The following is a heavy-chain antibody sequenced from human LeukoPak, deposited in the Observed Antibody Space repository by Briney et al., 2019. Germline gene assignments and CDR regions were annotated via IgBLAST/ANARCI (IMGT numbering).Heavy chain of an antibody. CDR3: ASGTYYFDV. CDR1: GGSISSHY. D-gene: IGHD1-26*01. CDR2: IYYSGST. V-gene: IGHV4-59*11. J-gene: IGHJ4*02. Sequence: SETLSLTCTVSGGSISSHYLSWIRQPPGKGLEWIGYIYYSGSTNYNPSLKSRVTISVVRSKNQFSLKLSSVTAADTAIYYCASGTYYFDVWGQRALVTVSS.